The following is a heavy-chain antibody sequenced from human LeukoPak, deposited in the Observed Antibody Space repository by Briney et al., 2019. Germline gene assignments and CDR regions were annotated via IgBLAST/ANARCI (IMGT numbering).Heavy chain of an antibody. CDR1: GYSFTSYW. Sequence: GESLKISCKGSGYSFTSYWIGWVRQMPGKGLEWMGIIYPGDSDTRYSPSFQGQVTISADKSISTAYLQWSSLKASDTAMYYCARGRSAELRYFDWLLYPGAQYFDYWGQGTLVTVSS. D-gene: IGHD3-9*01. J-gene: IGHJ4*02. CDR3: ARGRSAELRYFDWLLYPGAQYFDY. CDR2: IYPGDSDT. V-gene: IGHV5-51*01.